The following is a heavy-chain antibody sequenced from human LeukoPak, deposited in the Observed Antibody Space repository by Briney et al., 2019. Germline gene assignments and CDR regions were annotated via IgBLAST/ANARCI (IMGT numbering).Heavy chain of an antibody. J-gene: IGHJ6*03. D-gene: IGHD1-1*01. V-gene: IGHV3-13*01. Sequence: GGSLRLSCAASGFTLRSYDMHWVRQVTGKGLEWVSAIGISDDTYYQGSVKGRFTISRENAKNSLYLQMNSLTAGDTAVYYCARGPPRGKYYYMDVWGKGTTVTVSS. CDR1: GFTLRSYD. CDR2: IGISDDT. CDR3: ARGPPRGKYYYMDV.